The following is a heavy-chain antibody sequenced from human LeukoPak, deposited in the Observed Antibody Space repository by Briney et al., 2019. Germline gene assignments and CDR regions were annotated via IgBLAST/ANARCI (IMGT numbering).Heavy chain of an antibody. D-gene: IGHD6-6*01. V-gene: IGHV4-59*12. CDR2: IDYSGYT. CDR1: GGSISTYY. CDR3: ARERGSSSIWDYYYMDV. J-gene: IGHJ6*03. Sequence: PSETLSLTCTVSGGSISTYYWSWIRQPPGKGLEWIGYIDYSGYTNYNPSLKSRVTISVDTSKNQFSLKLSSVTAADTAVYYCARERGSSSIWDYYYMDVWGKGTTVTVSS.